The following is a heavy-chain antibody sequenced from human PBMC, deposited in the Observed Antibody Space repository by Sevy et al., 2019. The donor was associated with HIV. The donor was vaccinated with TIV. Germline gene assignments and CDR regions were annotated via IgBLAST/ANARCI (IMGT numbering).Heavy chain of an antibody. J-gene: IGHJ4*02. D-gene: IGHD5-18*01. Sequence: GGSLRLSCAASGFSFSIYWMHWVRQVPGKGLVWVSRINSDGSSTTYADSVKGRFTFSRDNAKNTLFLQRNSLGVEDTAVYYCVREGVGGYSYGFDYWGQGTLVTVSS. V-gene: IGHV3-74*03. CDR2: INSDGSST. CDR3: VREGVGGYSYGFDY. CDR1: GFSFSIYW.